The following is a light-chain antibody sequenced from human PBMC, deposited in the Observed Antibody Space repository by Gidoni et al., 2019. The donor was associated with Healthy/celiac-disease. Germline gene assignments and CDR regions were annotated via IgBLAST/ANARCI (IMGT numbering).Light chain of an antibody. J-gene: IGKJ3*01. Sequence: DIQMTQSPSSLSASVGDRVTITCRASQSISSYVNWYQQKPGKAPKLLIYAASSLQSGVPSRFRGSGSGTDFTLTISSLQPEDFATYYCQQSYSTPLTFGPXTKVDIK. CDR3: QQSYSTPLT. V-gene: IGKV1-39*01. CDR1: QSISSY. CDR2: AAS.